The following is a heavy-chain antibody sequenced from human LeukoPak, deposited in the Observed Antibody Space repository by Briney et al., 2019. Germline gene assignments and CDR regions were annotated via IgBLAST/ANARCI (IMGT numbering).Heavy chain of an antibody. CDR1: GYSFTSYW. CDR2: IYPGDSDT. D-gene: IGHD2-21*02. V-gene: IGHV5-51*01. J-gene: IGHJ4*02. Sequence: GESLKISCKGSGYSFTSYWIGWVRQMPGKGLEWMGIIYPGDSDTRYSPSFQGQVTISADKSISTAYLQWSSLKASHTAMYYCARQVAYCGGDCYPFDYWGQGTLVTVSS. CDR3: ARQVAYCGGDCYPFDY.